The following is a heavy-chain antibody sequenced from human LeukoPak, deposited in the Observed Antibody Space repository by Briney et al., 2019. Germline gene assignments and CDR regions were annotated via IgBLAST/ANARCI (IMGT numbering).Heavy chain of an antibody. CDR1: GGSFSGYY. D-gene: IGHD4-11*01. Sequence: SETLSLTCAVYGGSFSGYYWSWIRQPPGKGLEWIGEINHSGSTNYNPSLKSRVTISVDTSKKQFSLKLSSVTAADTAVYYCARDPTITTNYYYMDVWGKGTTVTVSS. J-gene: IGHJ6*03. V-gene: IGHV4-34*01. CDR3: ARDPTITTNYYYMDV. CDR2: INHSGST.